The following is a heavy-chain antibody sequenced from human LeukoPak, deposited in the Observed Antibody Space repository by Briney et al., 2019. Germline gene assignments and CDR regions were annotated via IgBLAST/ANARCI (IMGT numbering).Heavy chain of an antibody. Sequence: ASVKVSCKASGYTFTSYAMNWVRQAPGQGLEWMGWINTNTGNPTYAQGFTGRFVFSLDTSVSTAYLQWSSLKASDTAMYYCARPHCSSTSCYAEAFDIWGQGTMVTVSS. J-gene: IGHJ3*02. CDR1: GYTFTSYA. V-gene: IGHV7-4-1*02. CDR2: INTNTGNP. CDR3: ARPHCSSTSCYAEAFDI. D-gene: IGHD2-2*01.